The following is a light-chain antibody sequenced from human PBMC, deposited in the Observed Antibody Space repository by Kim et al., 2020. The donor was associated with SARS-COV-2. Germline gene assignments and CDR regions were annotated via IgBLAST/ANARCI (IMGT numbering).Light chain of an antibody. CDR3: QHYYNWART. CDR1: QNVRDT. V-gene: IGKV3-15*01. Sequence: EIVMTQSPATVSVSPGERATLSCRTSQNVRDTVAWYQQKPGQAPRLLIYDVSTRATGIPARFSGSGSGTDFSLTISSLESEDFAVYYCQHYYNWARTFGQGTKVEIK. CDR2: DVS. J-gene: IGKJ1*01.